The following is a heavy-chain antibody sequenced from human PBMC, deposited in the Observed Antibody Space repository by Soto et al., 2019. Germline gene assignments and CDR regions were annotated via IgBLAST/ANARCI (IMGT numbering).Heavy chain of an antibody. J-gene: IGHJ3*01. Sequence: QITLKASGPTLVKPTQTLTLTCTFSGFPLSTTGVGVGWIRQPPEKALEWRALIFWYDDKRYSPSLKSRVAITKAASKNQVVPTMTNMDPVDTATYYCAQGVNAHVGGSDAFDVWGQGTMVTVSS. CDR2: IFWYDDK. CDR3: AQGVNAHVGGSDAFDV. D-gene: IGHD3-10*01. V-gene: IGHV2-5*01. CDR1: GFPLSTTGVG.